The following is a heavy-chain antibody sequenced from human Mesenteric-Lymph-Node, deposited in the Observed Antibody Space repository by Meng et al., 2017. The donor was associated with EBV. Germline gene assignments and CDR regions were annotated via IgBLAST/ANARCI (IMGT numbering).Heavy chain of an antibody. J-gene: IGHJ4*02. Sequence: QIHLVESGGGVVQPGGSLRLSCATPGFTFSSYGMHGVRQAPGKGLEWVAAVWYDESKTYYADSVRGRFTISRDNSKNTLYLQMNSLRADDTGVYYCAGAYAEFLDCWGQGTLVTVSS. CDR2: VWYDESKT. CDR1: GFTFSSYG. CDR3: AGAYAEFLDC. V-gene: IGHV3-33*01. D-gene: IGHD5-12*01.